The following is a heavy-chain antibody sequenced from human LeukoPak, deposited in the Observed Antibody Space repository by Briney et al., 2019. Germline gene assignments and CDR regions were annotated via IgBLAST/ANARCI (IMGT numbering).Heavy chain of an antibody. Sequence: SETLSLTCAVYGGSFSGYYWSWIRQPPGKGLEWIGEINHSGSTNYNPSLKSRVTVSIDTSKNQFSLKLSSVTAADTAVYYCARRCSGGSCYNYWGQGTLDTVSS. CDR2: INHSGST. CDR1: GGSFSGYY. D-gene: IGHD2-15*01. J-gene: IGHJ4*02. V-gene: IGHV4-34*01. CDR3: ARRCSGGSCYNY.